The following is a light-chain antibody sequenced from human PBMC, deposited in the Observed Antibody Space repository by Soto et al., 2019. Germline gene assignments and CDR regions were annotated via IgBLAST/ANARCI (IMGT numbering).Light chain of an antibody. CDR1: QSVLYSSNNKNY. Sequence: DIVMTQSPDSLAVSLGERATINCKSSQSVLYSSNNKNYLAWYQQKPGQPPKLLIYLASTRESGVPDRFSGSGSGTDFTLTISSLQAEDVAVYYCQQYYSTPQFTFGPGTKVDIK. CDR2: LAS. V-gene: IGKV4-1*01. J-gene: IGKJ3*01. CDR3: QQYYSTPQFT.